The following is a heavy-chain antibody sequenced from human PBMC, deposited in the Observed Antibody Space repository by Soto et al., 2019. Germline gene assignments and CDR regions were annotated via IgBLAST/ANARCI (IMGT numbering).Heavy chain of an antibody. D-gene: IGHD4-4*01. CDR3: ARVLGGMATVPFDY. J-gene: IGHJ4*02. CDR2: ISYEGSNK. CDR1: GFTFRIYS. Sequence: GCLRVASADSGFTFRIYSMHWVRQAPGTGLEWVAVISYEGSNKDYADSVKGRFTISRDNSKNTLYLQMTSLRPEDTAVYYCARVLGGMATVPFDYWGQGALVTVSS. V-gene: IGHV3-30-3*01.